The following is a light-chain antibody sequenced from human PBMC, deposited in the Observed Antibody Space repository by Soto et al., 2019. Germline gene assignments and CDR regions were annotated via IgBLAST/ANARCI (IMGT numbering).Light chain of an antibody. CDR3: MQALKTQFT. CDR2: LGS. CDR1: QSLLHNNGYNY. V-gene: IGKV2-28*01. Sequence: DIVMTQSPLSLPVTPGEPASISCRSSQSLLHNNGYNYLDWYLQKPGQSPQLLIYLGSNRASGVPDRFSGSGSGTDFTLKISRVEAEDVGVYYCMQALKTQFTFDPGTKVEIK. J-gene: IGKJ3*01.